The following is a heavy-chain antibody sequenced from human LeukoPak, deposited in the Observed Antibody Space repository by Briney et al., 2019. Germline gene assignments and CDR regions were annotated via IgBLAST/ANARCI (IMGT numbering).Heavy chain of an antibody. CDR1: GDSISNSNYY. Sequence: SETLSLTCTVSGDSISNSNYYWGWIRQPPGKGLEWIGTIYYSGSTNYNPSLKSRVTISVDTSKNQFSLKLSSVTAADTAVYYCARDSPPAYCSGGSCYFDYWGQGTLVTVSS. J-gene: IGHJ4*02. V-gene: IGHV4-39*07. CDR3: ARDSPPAYCSGGSCYFDY. D-gene: IGHD2-15*01. CDR2: IYYSGST.